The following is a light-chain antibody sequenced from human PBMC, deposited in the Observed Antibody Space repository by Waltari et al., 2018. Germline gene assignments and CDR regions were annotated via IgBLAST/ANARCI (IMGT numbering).Light chain of an antibody. CDR1: QSVLYSSNNKNY. J-gene: IGKJ5*01. Sequence: DIVMTQSPDSLAVSLGERATINCKSSQSVLYSSNNKNYLALYQQKPGQPPKLLIYWASTRESGVPDRFSGSGSGTDFTLTISSLQAEDVAVYYCQQYYSTLTFGQGTRLEIK. CDR3: QQYYSTLT. V-gene: IGKV4-1*01. CDR2: WAS.